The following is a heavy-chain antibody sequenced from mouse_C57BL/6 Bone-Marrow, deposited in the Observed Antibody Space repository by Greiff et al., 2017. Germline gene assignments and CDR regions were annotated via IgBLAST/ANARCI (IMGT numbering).Heavy chain of an antibody. J-gene: IGHJ1*03. D-gene: IGHD5-1*01. V-gene: IGHV1-81*01. CDR2: IYPRSGNT. CDR3: ARWGSTYVDWYFDV. CDR1: GYTFTSYG. Sequence: QVQLQQSGAELARPGASVKLSCTASGYTFTSYGISWVKQRTGQGLEWIGEIYPRSGNTYYNEKFKGKATLTADKSSSTAYMELRSLSSEGSAVYFCARWGSTYVDWYFDVWGTGTTVTVSS.